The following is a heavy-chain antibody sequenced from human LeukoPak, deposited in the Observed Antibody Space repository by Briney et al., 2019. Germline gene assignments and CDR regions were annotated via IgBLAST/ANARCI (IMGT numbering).Heavy chain of an antibody. J-gene: IGHJ6*01. Sequence: GGSLRLSCAASGFTFSDSWMSWVRQAPGKGLEWVANMNQDGSAKGYVDSVKGRFTISRDNARSSLYLQMSSLRPEDTAVYYCATYTHWVAGDVWGQGTTVTVSS. D-gene: IGHD3-16*01. CDR1: GFTFSDSW. CDR2: MNQDGSAK. V-gene: IGHV3-7*01. CDR3: ATYTHWVAGDV.